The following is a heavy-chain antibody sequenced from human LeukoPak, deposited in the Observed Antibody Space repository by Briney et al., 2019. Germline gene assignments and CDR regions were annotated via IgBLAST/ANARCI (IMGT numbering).Heavy chain of an antibody. J-gene: IGHJ6*02. D-gene: IGHD5-24*01. CDR3: GRYGLSGNGYTSYFYCGMDF. CDR1: GYSFSKYW. Sequence: GESLKISCTASGYSFSKYWIGWVRQTPGKGLEWMGFIYSDESLIRYSPSFEGQVTISADNSINTAYLQWNSLKASDTAMYYCGRYGLSGNGYTSYFYCGMDFWGQGTAVTVSS. V-gene: IGHV5-51*01. CDR2: IYSDESLI.